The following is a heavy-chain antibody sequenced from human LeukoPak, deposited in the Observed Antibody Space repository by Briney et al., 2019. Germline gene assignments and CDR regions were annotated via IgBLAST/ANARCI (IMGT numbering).Heavy chain of an antibody. Sequence: GASVKVSCKASGYTFTSYDINWVRQATGQGLEWMGWMNPNSGNTGYAQKFQGRVTMTRNTSISTAYMELRSLRSDDTAVYYCARDQGSSWYRWGFDPWGQGTLVTVSS. CDR2: MNPNSGNT. V-gene: IGHV1-8*01. J-gene: IGHJ5*02. CDR1: GYTFTSYD. CDR3: ARDQGSSWYRWGFDP. D-gene: IGHD6-13*01.